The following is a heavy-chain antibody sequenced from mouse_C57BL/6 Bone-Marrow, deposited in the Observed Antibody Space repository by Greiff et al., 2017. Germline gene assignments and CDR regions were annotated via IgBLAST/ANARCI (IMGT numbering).Heavy chain of an antibody. Sequence: VQLQQSGAELVRPGTSVKMSCKASGYTFTNYWIGWAKQRPGHGLEWIGDIYPGGGYTNYNEKFKGKATLTADKSSSTAYMQVSSLTSEDSAIYYCARKSYEAMDYWGQGTSVTVSS. J-gene: IGHJ4*01. CDR1: GYTFTNYW. CDR3: ARKSYEAMDY. V-gene: IGHV1-63*01. CDR2: IYPGGGYT. D-gene: IGHD1-1*01.